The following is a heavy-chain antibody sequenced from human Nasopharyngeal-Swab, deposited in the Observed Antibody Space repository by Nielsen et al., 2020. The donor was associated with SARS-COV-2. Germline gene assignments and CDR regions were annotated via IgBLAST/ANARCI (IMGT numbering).Heavy chain of an antibody. CDR1: GSTFSSYS. Sequence: GESLKISCAASGSTFSSYSMNWVRQAPGKGLEWVSSISSSSSYIYYADSVKGRFTISRDNAKNSLYLQMNSLRAEDTAVYYCASLGYCSGGSCYGDYWGQGTLVTVSS. J-gene: IGHJ4*02. CDR2: ISSSSSYI. D-gene: IGHD2-15*01. CDR3: ASLGYCSGGSCYGDY. V-gene: IGHV3-21*01.